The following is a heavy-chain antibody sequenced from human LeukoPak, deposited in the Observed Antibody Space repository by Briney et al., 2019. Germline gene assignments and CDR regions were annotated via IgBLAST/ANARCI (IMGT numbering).Heavy chain of an antibody. Sequence: RGSLRLSCAPSGFTFSSYAMSWVRQAPGEGLEWVSAIITNGGSTYFADSVKGRFTTTRDKSKKTPCMEMNSLRPEDTAVYFRVKGSAGSRPYFFDYWSQGTLLTVPS. D-gene: IGHD6-13*01. V-gene: IGHV3-23*01. CDR2: IITNGGST. CDR3: VKGSAGSRPYFFDY. CDR1: GFTFSSYA. J-gene: IGHJ4*02.